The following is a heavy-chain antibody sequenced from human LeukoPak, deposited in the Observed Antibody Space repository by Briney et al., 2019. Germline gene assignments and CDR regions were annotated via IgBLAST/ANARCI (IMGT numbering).Heavy chain of an antibody. J-gene: IGHJ4*02. Sequence: ASVKISCKVSGYTFTDYYMHWVQQAPGKGLEGMGLVDPEDGETIYAEKFQGRVTITADTSTDTAYMELSSLRSEDTAVYYCATDSDFWSGYLLDYWGQGTLVTVSS. CDR3: ATDSDFWSGYLLDY. CDR2: VDPEDGET. V-gene: IGHV1-69-2*01. CDR1: GYTFTDYY. D-gene: IGHD3-3*01.